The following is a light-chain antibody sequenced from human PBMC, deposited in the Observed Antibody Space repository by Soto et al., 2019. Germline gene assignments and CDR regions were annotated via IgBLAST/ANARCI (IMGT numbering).Light chain of an antibody. CDR1: QGISSW. CDR3: QQANSFPIT. CDR2: AAS. Sequence: IQLTQSPSSLSASVGDRVTITCRARQGISSWLAWYQKKPGKAPNLLIYAASSLQSGVPSRFSGSESGTDFTLTISSLQPEDCAIYFCQQANSFPITFGQGTRLEIK. V-gene: IGKV1-12*01. J-gene: IGKJ5*01.